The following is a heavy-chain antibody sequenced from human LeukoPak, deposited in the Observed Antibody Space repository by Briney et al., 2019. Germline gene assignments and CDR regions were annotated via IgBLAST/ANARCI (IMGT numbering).Heavy chain of an antibody. J-gene: IGHJ4*02. V-gene: IGHV3-23*01. Sequence: GGSLRLSCAGSDYAFYSYAMTWVRQAPGKGLEWVSAISGSGEGTYYSDSVKGRFTISRDNSKNTLYLQMNSLRAEDTAVYYCVRDDDRPDNGLDYWGQGTLVTVSS. D-gene: IGHD3-22*01. CDR1: DYAFYSYA. CDR2: ISGSGEGT. CDR3: VRDDDRPDNGLDY.